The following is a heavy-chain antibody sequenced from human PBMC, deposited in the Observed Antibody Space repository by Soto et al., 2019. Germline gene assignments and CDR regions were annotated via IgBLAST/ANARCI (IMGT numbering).Heavy chain of an antibody. D-gene: IGHD2-15*01. J-gene: IGHJ5*02. Sequence: PSETLSLTCTVSGGSISSGDYYWSWIRQPPGKGLEWIGYIYYSGSTYYKPSLKSRVTISVDTSKNQFSLKLSSVTAADTAVYYCAREGGYCSGGSCYSGFDPWGQGTLVTVSS. CDR2: IYYSGST. CDR3: AREGGYCSGGSCYSGFDP. V-gene: IGHV4-30-4*01. CDR1: GGSISSGDYY.